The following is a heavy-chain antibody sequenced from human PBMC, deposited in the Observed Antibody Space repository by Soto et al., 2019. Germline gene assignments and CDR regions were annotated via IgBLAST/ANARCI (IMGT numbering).Heavy chain of an antibody. V-gene: IGHV4-31*11. CDR2: IYYNGNT. Sequence: SETLSLTCAVSGGAISSGGYYWSWIRQHPGKGLEWIGYIYYNGNTQYNPSLESRITMSVATSKNQFSLRLRSVTAADTAVYYCARERCEKLSGVSYYYMDDWGQGRLVTVSS. CDR1: GGAISSGGYY. D-gene: IGHD1-26*01. J-gene: IGHJ4*02. CDR3: ARERCEKLSGVSYYYMDD.